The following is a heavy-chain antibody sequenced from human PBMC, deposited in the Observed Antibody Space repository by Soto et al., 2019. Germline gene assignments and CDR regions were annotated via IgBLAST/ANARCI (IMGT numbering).Heavy chain of an antibody. Sequence: QVQLQESGPGLVKPSQTLSLTCTVSGGSISSGGYYWSWIRQHPGKGLEWIGYIYYSGSTYYNPSHKSRVTLSVATSKNQFSLKLSSVTAADTAVYYCARYVDIVATIGSYWYFDLWGRGTLVTVSS. V-gene: IGHV4-31*03. J-gene: IGHJ2*01. CDR3: ARYVDIVATIGSYWYFDL. CDR1: GGSISSGGYY. CDR2: IYYSGST. D-gene: IGHD5-12*01.